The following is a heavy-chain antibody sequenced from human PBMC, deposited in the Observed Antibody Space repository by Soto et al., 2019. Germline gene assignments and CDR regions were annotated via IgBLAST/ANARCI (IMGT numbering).Heavy chain of an antibody. CDR3: ARQRVLPAQYFFDY. Sequence: QVQLQESGPGLVKPSETLSLTCTVSGDSVSSGSYFWTWIRQPPGKGLEWIGYLIPGGSTSYNPALKSPVTLSLDTSENQFSLKLNSMTAADTAVYYCARQRVLPAQYFFDYWGQGTLVTVSS. CDR2: LIPGGST. J-gene: IGHJ4*02. CDR1: GDSVSSGSYF. D-gene: IGHD6-13*01. V-gene: IGHV4-61*01.